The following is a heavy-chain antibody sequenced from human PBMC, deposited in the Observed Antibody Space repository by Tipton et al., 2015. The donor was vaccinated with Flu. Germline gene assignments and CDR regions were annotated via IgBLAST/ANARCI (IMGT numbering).Heavy chain of an antibody. CDR1: GYSIGSDYY. CDR3: ARYHCPNGICDSFDY. V-gene: IGHV4-59*01. CDR2: IYYTGRA. J-gene: IGHJ4*02. Sequence: TLSLTCNVSGYSIGSDYYWDWIRQPPGKGLEWIGYIYYTGRAKQNPSLKSRVTISVDTSKNQFSLKLSSVTTADTAVYYCARYHCPNGICDSFDYWGQGTLVTVSS. D-gene: IGHD2-8*01.